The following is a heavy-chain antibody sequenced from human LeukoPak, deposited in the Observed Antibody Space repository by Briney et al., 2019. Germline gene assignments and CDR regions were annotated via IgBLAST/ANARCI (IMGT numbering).Heavy chain of an antibody. CDR2: ISTYNGNT. CDR3: ARSDSYNSRFDH. CDR1: GYTFTSYG. V-gene: IGHV1-18*01. J-gene: IGHJ4*02. D-gene: IGHD6-13*01. Sequence: EASVKVSCEASGYTFTSYGISWVRQAPGQGLEWMGWISTYNGNTNYAQKLQGRATITADKSTSTAYMELSSLRSEDTAVYYCARSDSYNSRFDHRGQGTLVTVSS.